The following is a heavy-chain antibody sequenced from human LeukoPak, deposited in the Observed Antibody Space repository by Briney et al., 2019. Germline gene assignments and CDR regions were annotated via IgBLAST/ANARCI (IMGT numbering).Heavy chain of an antibody. J-gene: IGHJ6*02. V-gene: IGHV4-59*01. CDR2: IYYSGST. D-gene: IGHD6-19*01. CDR3: ARDRAVAGTMYYYYYGMDV. Sequence: PSETLSLTCTVSGGSISSYYWSWIRQPPGKGLEWIGYIYYSGSTNHNPSLKSRVTISVDTSKNQFSLKLSSVTAADTAVYYCARDRAVAGTMYYYYYGMDVWGQGTTVTVSS. CDR1: GGSISSYY.